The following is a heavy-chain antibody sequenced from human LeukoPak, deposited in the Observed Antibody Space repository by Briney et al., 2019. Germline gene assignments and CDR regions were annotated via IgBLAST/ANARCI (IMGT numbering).Heavy chain of an antibody. Sequence: PSETLSLTCTVSGGSISSSSYYWGWIRQPPGKGLEWIGSIYYSGSTYYNPSPKSRVTISVDTSKNQFSLKLSSVTAADTAVYYCASPNYYDSSGYYPIDYWGQGTLVTVSS. V-gene: IGHV4-39*01. CDR2: IYYSGST. D-gene: IGHD3-22*01. CDR1: GGSISSSSYY. CDR3: ASPNYYDSSGYYPIDY. J-gene: IGHJ4*02.